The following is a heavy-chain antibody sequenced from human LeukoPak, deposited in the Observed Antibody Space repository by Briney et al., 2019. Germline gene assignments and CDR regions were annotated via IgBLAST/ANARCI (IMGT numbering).Heavy chain of an antibody. CDR1: GFTFSSYA. CDR2: ISSNGDST. J-gene: IGHJ4*02. CDR3: ATGIAVAAFDY. D-gene: IGHD6-19*01. V-gene: IGHV3-64*01. Sequence: SGGSLRLSCAASGFTFSSYAMNWVRQAPGKGLEYVSGISSNGDSTDYAYSVKGRFTISRDNSKNTLYLQMGSLRSEDMVVFYCATGIAVAAFDYWGQGTLVTVSS.